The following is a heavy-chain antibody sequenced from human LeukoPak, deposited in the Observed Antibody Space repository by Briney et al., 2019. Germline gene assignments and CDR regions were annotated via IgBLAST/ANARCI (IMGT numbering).Heavy chain of an antibody. Sequence: GGSLRLSCAASGFTFSSYAVSWVRQAPGKGLEWVSYISSSGSTIYYADSVKGRFTISRDNAKNSLYLQMNSLRAEDTAVYYCARAVAVRFDYWGQGTLVTVSS. J-gene: IGHJ4*02. CDR1: GFTFSSYA. CDR2: ISSSGSTI. V-gene: IGHV3-48*03. D-gene: IGHD6-19*01. CDR3: ARAVAVRFDY.